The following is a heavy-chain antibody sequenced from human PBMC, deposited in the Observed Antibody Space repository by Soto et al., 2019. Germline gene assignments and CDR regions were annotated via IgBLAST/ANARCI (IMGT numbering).Heavy chain of an antibody. CDR2: IYYSGST. Sequence: SETLSLTCTVSGGSISSYYWSWIRQPPGKGLEWIGYIYYSGSTNYNPSLKSRVTISVDTSKNQFSLKLSSVTAADTAVYYCGRGAAMADAFDIWGQGTMVTVSS. J-gene: IGHJ3*02. CDR3: GRGAAMADAFDI. CDR1: GGSISSYY. V-gene: IGHV4-59*01. D-gene: IGHD5-18*01.